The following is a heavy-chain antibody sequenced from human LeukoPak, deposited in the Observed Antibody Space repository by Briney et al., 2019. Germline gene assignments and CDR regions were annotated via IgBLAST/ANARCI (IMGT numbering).Heavy chain of an antibody. CDR2: ISAYDGNT. CDR1: GYTFTSYG. V-gene: IGHV1-18*01. Sequence: ASVTVSCKASGYTFTSYGIGWVRQAPGQGLEWMGWISAYDGNTDYAQNLQGRVTITTDASTSTAYMELRSLRSDDTAVYYCARDRLDIVTTIIFDYWGQGTLVTVSS. CDR3: ARDRLDIVTTIIFDY. D-gene: IGHD5-12*01. J-gene: IGHJ4*02.